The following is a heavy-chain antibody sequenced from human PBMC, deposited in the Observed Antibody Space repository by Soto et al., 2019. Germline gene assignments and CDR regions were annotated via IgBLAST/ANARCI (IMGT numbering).Heavy chain of an antibody. CDR3: ARNYGHAFDI. V-gene: IGHV4-59*01. Sequence: QVQLQESGPGLVKPSETLSLTCTVSGGSISSYYWSWIRQPPGKGLEWIGYIYYSGSTNYNPSLKSRVTISVDTSKNQFSLKLSSVTVADTAVYYCARNYGHAFDIWGQGTMVTVSS. J-gene: IGHJ3*02. CDR1: GGSISSYY. CDR2: IYYSGST. D-gene: IGHD1-7*01.